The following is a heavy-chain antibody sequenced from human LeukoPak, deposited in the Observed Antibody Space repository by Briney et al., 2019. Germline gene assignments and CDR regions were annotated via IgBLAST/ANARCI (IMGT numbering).Heavy chain of an antibody. D-gene: IGHD1-26*01. CDR3: TTYSRGASDY. CDR2: VKSKTDGGTI. V-gene: IGHV3-15*01. CDR1: GFTFSSYS. J-gene: IGHJ4*02. Sequence: GGSLRLSCAASGFTFSSYSMNWVRQAPGKGLEWVARVKSKTDGGTIDYAAPVKGRFTISRDDSENTLYLQMNSLSTEDTALYYCTTYSRGASDYWGQGTLVTVSS.